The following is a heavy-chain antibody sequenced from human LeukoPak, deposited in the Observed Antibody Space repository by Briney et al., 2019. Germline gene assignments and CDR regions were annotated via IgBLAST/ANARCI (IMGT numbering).Heavy chain of an antibody. V-gene: IGHV3-7*01. CDR2: IKKDGIEK. CDR1: GFSVSAYS. D-gene: IGHD2-21*02. Sequence: GGSLSLSCVLSGFSVSAYSLSWVRQAPGKGLEWVAKIKKDGIEKDYVDSVKGRFTISRDDAKGSLYLQLNSLRVEDTAVYYCARGFQSGDSPVWGQGTLVTVSS. CDR3: ARGFQSGDSPV. J-gene: IGHJ4*02.